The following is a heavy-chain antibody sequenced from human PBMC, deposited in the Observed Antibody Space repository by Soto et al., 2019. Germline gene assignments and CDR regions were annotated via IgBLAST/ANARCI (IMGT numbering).Heavy chain of an antibody. J-gene: IGHJ3*02. CDR3: ARICHRGFRAWAQRTSNAFDI. CDR2: INHSGST. V-gene: IGHV4-34*01. D-gene: IGHD3-10*01. Sequence: PSETLSLTCAVYGGSFSGYYWSWIRQPPGKGLEWIGEINHSGSTNYNPSLKSRVTISVDTSKNQFSLKLSSVTAADTAVYYCARICHRGFRAWAQRTSNAFDIWGQGTMVTVSS. CDR1: GGSFSGYY.